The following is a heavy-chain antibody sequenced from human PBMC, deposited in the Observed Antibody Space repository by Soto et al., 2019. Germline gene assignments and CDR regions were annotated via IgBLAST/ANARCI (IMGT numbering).Heavy chain of an antibody. CDR2: INHVGGN. D-gene: IGHD3-16*01. CDR3: VRIRYQLPSSVLWLDP. J-gene: IGHJ5*02. CDR1: GGFLSESY. Sequence: QVQLQQWSAGLLKPSETLSLTCAVYGGFLSESYWTWIRQPPGKGLEWIGEINHVGGNNYNPSLKSRVTMSVDTSQNQFSLRLIAVTAADTAMYFCVRIRYQLPSSVLWLDPWGQGTPVTVSS. V-gene: IGHV4-34*01.